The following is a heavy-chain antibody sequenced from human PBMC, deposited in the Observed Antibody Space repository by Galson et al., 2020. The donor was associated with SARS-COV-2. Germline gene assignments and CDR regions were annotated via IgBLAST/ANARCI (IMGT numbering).Heavy chain of an antibody. Sequence: GESLKISCIVSGITVSRNFKSWVRPAPGKGLEWVSVNSSSGTTYYADTVKGRFTISRDNSKNTVYLQMSSVRAEGTAVYHCAKDPGHNLGTVLEDYWGQGTLVTVSS. V-gene: IGHV3-66*01. CDR1: GITVSRNF. CDR3: AKDPGHNLGTVLEDY. D-gene: IGHD3-16*01. CDR2: NSSSGTT. J-gene: IGHJ4*02.